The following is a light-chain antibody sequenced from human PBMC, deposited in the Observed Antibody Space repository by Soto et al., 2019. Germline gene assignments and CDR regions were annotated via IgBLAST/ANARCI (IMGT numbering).Light chain of an antibody. V-gene: IGKV1-5*01. CDR2: EAS. J-gene: IGKJ1*01. Sequence: DIQMTQSPSTLSASVGDRVTITCRASPSFSRWLAWFQPKPGKAPRLLIYEASSLDRGVPSRFSGSGSGTEFPLTISSLQPDDFATYYCQQYNSYSPWTFGQGTKVEIK. CDR3: QQYNSYSPWT. CDR1: PSFSRW.